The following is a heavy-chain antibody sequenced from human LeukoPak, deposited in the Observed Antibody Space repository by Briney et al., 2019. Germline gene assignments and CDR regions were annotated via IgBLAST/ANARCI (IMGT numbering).Heavy chain of an antibody. Sequence: GASVKVSCKASGYTFTGYYMHWVRQAPGQGLEWMGWINPNSGGTNYAQKFQGRVTMTRDTSISTAYMELSRLRSDDTAVYYCARGEGGVPYSSSWYKIAPTTHWEYYYMDVWGKGTTVTVSS. CDR1: GYTFTGYY. V-gene: IGHV1-2*02. J-gene: IGHJ6*03. CDR3: ARGEGGVPYSSSWYKIAPTTHWEYYYMDV. D-gene: IGHD6-13*01. CDR2: INPNSGGT.